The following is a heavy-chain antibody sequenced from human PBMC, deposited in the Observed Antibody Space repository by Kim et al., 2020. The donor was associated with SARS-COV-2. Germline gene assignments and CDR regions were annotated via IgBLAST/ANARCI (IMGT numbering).Heavy chain of an antibody. CDR1: GGSISSSNYY. CDR3: ARHESHRVGGGITKLDWFDP. D-gene: IGHD3-10*01. CDR2: VYFSGYT. Sequence: SETLSLTCTVSGGSISSSNYYWGWIRQPPGKGLEWIASVYFSGYTYYNPSLKSRVTISVDTSKNRFSLKLSSVTAADTAVYFCARHESHRVGGGITKLDWFDPWGQGTLVTVSS. V-gene: IGHV4-39*01. J-gene: IGHJ5*02.